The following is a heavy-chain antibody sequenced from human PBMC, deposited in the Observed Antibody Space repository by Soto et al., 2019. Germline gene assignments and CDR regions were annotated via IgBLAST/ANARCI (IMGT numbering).Heavy chain of an antibody. J-gene: IGHJ4*01. CDR2: ISTYNNNT. Sequence: GASVKVSCKASGYIFTSYGISWVRQAPGQGLEWMGWISTYNNNTYYAQKLQGRVTMTTDTSTSTAYMELRSLKSDDTAVYYCATSRAYWHVYDYESGGYYYFDYWG. D-gene: IGHD3-22*01. CDR1: GYIFTSYG. V-gene: IGHV1-18*01. CDR3: ATSRAYWHVYDYESGGYYYFDY.